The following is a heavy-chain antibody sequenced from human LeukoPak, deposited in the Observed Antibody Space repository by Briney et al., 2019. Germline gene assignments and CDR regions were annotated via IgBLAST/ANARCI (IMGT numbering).Heavy chain of an antibody. J-gene: IGHJ4*02. CDR2: ISSSSSFI. Sequence: PGGALRLSCAASGFTFSDYNMNWVRQAPGKGLECGAEISSSSSFIYYADSVKGRFTIHRDNAKNSLYLQMNSLRDEDTAVYYCARSISRTTVTAGYWGQGTLVSV. V-gene: IGHV3-48*02. CDR3: ARSISRTTVTAGY. D-gene: IGHD4-17*01. CDR1: GFTFSDYN.